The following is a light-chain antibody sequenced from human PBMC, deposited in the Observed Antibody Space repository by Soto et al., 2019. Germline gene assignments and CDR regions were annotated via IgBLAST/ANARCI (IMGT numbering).Light chain of an antibody. V-gene: IGLV2-14*03. CDR1: SSDIGGYNY. CDR2: DVS. J-gene: IGLJ1*01. Sequence: QSALTQPASVSGSPGQSITISCTGTSSDIGGYNYVSWYQQLPGKVPKLIIYDVSNRPSGVSDRFSGSKSGNAASLTISGLQAEEEAYYYCSAYTSTSTLYVFVTGTKLTVL. CDR3: SAYTSTSTLYV.